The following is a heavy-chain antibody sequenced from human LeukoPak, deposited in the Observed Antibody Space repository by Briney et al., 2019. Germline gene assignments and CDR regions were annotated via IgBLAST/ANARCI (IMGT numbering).Heavy chain of an antibody. V-gene: IGHV4-31*03. CDR3: ASRPDYGDYYFDY. J-gene: IGHJ4*02. D-gene: IGHD4-17*01. CDR2: IYYSGST. CDR1: GGSISSGGYY. Sequence: SETLSLTCTVSGGSISSGGYYWSWIRQHPGKDLEWIGYIYYSGSTYYNPSLKSRFTISVSTSKNQFSLKLSSVTAADTAVYYWASRPDYGDYYFDYWGQGTLVTVSS.